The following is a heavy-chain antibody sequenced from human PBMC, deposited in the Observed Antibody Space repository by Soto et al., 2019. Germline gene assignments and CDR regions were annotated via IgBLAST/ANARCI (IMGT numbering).Heavy chain of an antibody. CDR1: GGTFNTYT. CDR3: SIGSWSAETFDV. CDR2: IIPMLPVT. D-gene: IGHD2-2*01. J-gene: IGHJ3*01. Sequence: QVPLIQSGAEVKKPGSSVKVSCKAAGGTFNTYTLFWVRQAPGHGLEWMGRIIPMLPVTNSAQQFQGRLTLTAHKSTGTVFMEMTSLTSDDMAVYYCSIGSWSAETFDVWGQGTMVTVSS. V-gene: IGHV1-69*02.